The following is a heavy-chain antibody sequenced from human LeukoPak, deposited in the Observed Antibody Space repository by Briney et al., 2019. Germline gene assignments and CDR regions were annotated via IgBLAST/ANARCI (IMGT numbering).Heavy chain of an antibody. CDR3: ARSPTLYFGADY. Sequence: SETLSLTCTVSGGSITSNYWSWIRQPPGKGLEWIGYIYYSGSTNYNPSLKSRVTISVDTSKNQFSLKLSSVTAADTAVYYCARSPTLYFGADYWGQGTLVTVSS. CDR2: IYYSGST. D-gene: IGHD3-10*01. CDR1: GGSITSNY. V-gene: IGHV4-59*01. J-gene: IGHJ4*02.